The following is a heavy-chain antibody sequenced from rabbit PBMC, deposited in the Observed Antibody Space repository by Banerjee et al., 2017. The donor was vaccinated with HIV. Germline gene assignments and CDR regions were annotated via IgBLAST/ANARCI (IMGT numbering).Heavy chain of an antibody. Sequence: QEQLVESGGGLVQPEGSLTLTCTASGFSFSSSYYMCWVRQAPGKGLEWIGCIGAGSGNTYYASWAKDRFTISKTSSTTVTLQMTSLTAADTATYFCARRNAASYWSLWGPGTLVTVS. CDR1: GFSFSSSYY. CDR3: ARRNAASYWSL. V-gene: IGHV1S45*01. J-gene: IGHJ4*01. CDR2: IGAGSGNT. D-gene: IGHD8-1*01.